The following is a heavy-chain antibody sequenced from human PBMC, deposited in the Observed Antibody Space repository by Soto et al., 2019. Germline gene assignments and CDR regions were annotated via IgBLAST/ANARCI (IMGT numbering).Heavy chain of an antibody. J-gene: IGHJ4*02. Sequence: GASVKVSCKASGYTFTSYAMHWVRQAPGQRLEWMGWINAGNGSTKYSQKFQGRVTITRDTSASTAYMELSSLRSEDTAVYYCARVRSSGWSTVFDYWGQGTLVTVSS. CDR2: INAGNGST. V-gene: IGHV1-3*01. D-gene: IGHD6-19*01. CDR1: GYTFTSYA. CDR3: ARVRSSGWSTVFDY.